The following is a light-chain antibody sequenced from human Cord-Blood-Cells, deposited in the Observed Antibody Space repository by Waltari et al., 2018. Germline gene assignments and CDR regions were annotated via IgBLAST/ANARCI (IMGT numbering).Light chain of an antibody. Sequence: TGTSSDVGSYNLVSWYQQHPGKAPKLMIYEGSKRPSGVSNRFSGSKSGNTASLTISGLQAEDEADYYCCSYAGSSTHVVFGGGTKLTVL. CDR3: CSYAGSSTHVV. V-gene: IGLV2-23*01. J-gene: IGLJ2*01. CDR1: SSDVGSYNL. CDR2: EGS.